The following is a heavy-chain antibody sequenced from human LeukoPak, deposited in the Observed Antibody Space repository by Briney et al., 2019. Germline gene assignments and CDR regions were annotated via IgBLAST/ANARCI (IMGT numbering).Heavy chain of an antibody. J-gene: IGHJ3*02. D-gene: IGHD1-26*01. Sequence: SETLSLTCTVSGGSISSGGYSWSWLRQHPGKGLEWIGYIYYSGSTYYNPSHKSRVTISVDPSKNQFSLKLSSVTAADTAVYYCARGRRAYSGSGGYAFDIWGQGTMVTVSS. CDR1: GGSISSGGYS. CDR2: IYYSGST. CDR3: ARGRRAYSGSGGYAFDI. V-gene: IGHV4-31*03.